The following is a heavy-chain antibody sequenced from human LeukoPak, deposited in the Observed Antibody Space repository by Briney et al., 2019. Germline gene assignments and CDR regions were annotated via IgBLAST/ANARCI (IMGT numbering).Heavy chain of an antibody. Sequence: SEALSLTCTVSGGSISSDCCYWGWIRQPPGKGPEWIGGFYYTGTTYYSPSLKSRITISANTSKNQFSLRLSSVTAADTAVYYCAKHVITDGSGYYYFDSWGQGTLVTVSS. V-gene: IGHV4-39*01. CDR3: AKHVITDGSGYYYFDS. CDR2: FYYTGTT. CDR1: GGSISSDCCY. J-gene: IGHJ4*02. D-gene: IGHD3-22*01.